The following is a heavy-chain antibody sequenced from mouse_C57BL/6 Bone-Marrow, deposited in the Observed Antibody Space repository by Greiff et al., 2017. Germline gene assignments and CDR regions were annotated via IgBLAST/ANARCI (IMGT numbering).Heavy chain of an antibody. Sequence: QVQLQQSDAELVKPGASVKISCKVSGYTFTDYTIHWMKQRPEQGLEWIGYIYPRDGSTKYNEKFKGKATLTADKSSSTAYMQLNSLTSEDSSVYCCARRCDYDRAYAMDYWGQGTSVTVSS. D-gene: IGHD2-4*01. CDR2: IYPRDGST. V-gene: IGHV1-78*01. J-gene: IGHJ4*01. CDR1: GYTFTDYT. CDR3: ARRCDYDRAYAMDY.